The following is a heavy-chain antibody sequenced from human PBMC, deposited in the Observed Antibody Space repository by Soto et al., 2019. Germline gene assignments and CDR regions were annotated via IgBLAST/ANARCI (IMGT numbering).Heavy chain of an antibody. CDR1: GFTFSSYW. Sequence: GGSLRLSCAASGFTFSSYWMHWVRQAPGKGLVWVSRINSDGSSTSYADSVKGRFTISRDNAKNTLYLQMNSLRAEDTDVYYCARYCRGGSCWGIDYWGQGTLVTVSS. CDR3: ARYCRGGSCWGIDY. J-gene: IGHJ4*02. V-gene: IGHV3-74*01. D-gene: IGHD2-15*01. CDR2: INSDGSST.